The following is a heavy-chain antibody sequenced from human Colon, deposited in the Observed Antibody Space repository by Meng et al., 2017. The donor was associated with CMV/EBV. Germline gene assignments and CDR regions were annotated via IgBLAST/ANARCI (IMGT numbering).Heavy chain of an antibody. D-gene: IGHD2-8*01. J-gene: IGHJ4*02. CDR3: ARGRRYCPNSRCYFFDH. Sequence: GGSLRLSCAGPGLTLSSMYMHWVRQAPGKGLEWVSFFYSGNSTDYADSLKGRFTVSRDNSKNTPYLQMNSLRAEDTAIYYCARGRRYCPNSRCYFFDHWGQGTLVTVSS. V-gene: IGHV3-66*02. CDR2: FYSGNST. CDR1: GLTLSSMY.